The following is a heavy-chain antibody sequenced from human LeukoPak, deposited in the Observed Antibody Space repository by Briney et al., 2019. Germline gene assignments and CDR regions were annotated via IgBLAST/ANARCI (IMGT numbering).Heavy chain of an antibody. Sequence: GGSLRLSCAASGFTFSNAWMSWVRQAPGKGLVWVSRINSDGTTTCYADSVKGRFTISRDSAKNTLYLQMNSLRAEDTAVYYCARKDVFDIWGQGTMVTVSS. V-gene: IGHV3-74*01. J-gene: IGHJ3*02. CDR1: GFTFSNAW. CDR3: ARKDVFDI. D-gene: IGHD2-15*01. CDR2: INSDGTTT.